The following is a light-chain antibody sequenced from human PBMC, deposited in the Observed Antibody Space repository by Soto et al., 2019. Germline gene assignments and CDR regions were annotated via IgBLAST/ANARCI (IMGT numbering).Light chain of an antibody. CDR3: QQSYSFPRT. V-gene: IGKV1-39*01. Sequence: DLQMTQSPSSLSASVGDRVTITCRASQRISNYLNWYQHRPGKAPKLIIYSASTLQSGVPSRFSATTSGTDSTLTITNLQPEDIATYYCQQSYSFPRTFGQGTTVEIK. J-gene: IGKJ1*01. CDR1: QRISNY. CDR2: SAS.